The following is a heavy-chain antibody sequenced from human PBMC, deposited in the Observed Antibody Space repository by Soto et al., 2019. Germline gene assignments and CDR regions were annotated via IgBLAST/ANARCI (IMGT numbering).Heavy chain of an antibody. CDR1: GFTFSSYW. CDR3: ARGRGAGYSYGPGDSYGMDV. V-gene: IGHV3-7*01. J-gene: IGHJ6*02. Sequence: GGSLRLSCAASGFTFSSYWMSWVRQAPGKGLEWVANIKQDGSEKYYVDSVKGRFTISRDNAKNSLYLQMNSLRAEDPAVYYCARGRGAGYSYGPGDSYGMDVWGQGTTVTVSS. D-gene: IGHD5-18*01. CDR2: IKQDGSEK.